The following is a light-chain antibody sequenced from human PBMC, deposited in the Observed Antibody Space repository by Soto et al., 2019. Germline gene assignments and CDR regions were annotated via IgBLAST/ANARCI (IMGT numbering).Light chain of an antibody. Sequence: QSVLTQPRSVSGSPGQSVTISCTGSSSDVGRYEYVSWYQQHPGKVPKLIIYDVSERPAGVPDRFSGSKSGTSASLAISGLQSEDEADYYCAAWDDSLNGPNYVFGTGTKVTVL. CDR2: DVS. J-gene: IGLJ1*01. CDR1: SSDVGRYEY. V-gene: IGLV2-11*01. CDR3: AAWDDSLNGPNYV.